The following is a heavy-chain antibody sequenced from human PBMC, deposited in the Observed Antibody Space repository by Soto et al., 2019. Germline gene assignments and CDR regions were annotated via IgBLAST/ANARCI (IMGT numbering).Heavy chain of an antibody. J-gene: IGHJ3*02. Sequence: QVQLVESGGGVVQPGRSLRLSCAASGFTFSNYAMYWVRQAPAKGLEWVAAISYDGSDKSYADSVKGRFTISRDNSKKTLYLQINSLRAEDTAVYYSARRIAMACPYVAFDIWGQGTMVTVSS. CDR2: ISYDGSDK. CDR1: GFTFSNYA. D-gene: IGHD6-19*01. CDR3: ARRIAMACPYVAFDI. V-gene: IGHV3-30*03.